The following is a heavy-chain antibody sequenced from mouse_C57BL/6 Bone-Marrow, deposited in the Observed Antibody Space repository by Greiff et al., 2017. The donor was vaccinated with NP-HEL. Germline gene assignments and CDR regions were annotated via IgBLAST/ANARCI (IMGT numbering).Heavy chain of an antibody. CDR1: GYTFTSYW. CDR2: IYPSDSET. CDR3: ARGVHHGGFAY. Sequence: VQLQQPGAELVRPGSSVKLSCKASGYTFTSYWMDWVKQRPGQGLEWIGNIYPSDSETHYNQKFKDKATVTVDKSSSTAYMQLSSLTSEDSAGYYGARGVHHGGFAYWGQGTLVTVSA. V-gene: IGHV1-61*01. J-gene: IGHJ3*01.